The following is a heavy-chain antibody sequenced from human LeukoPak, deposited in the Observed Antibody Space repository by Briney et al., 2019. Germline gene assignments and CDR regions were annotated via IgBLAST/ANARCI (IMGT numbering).Heavy chain of an antibody. Sequence: ASVKVSCKASGYIFTDYYMHWVRQAPGQGLEWMGWINPNSGDTNYAQKFQGRVTMTRDTSISTAYMELNSLRSDDTAVYYCARPTSNRAFDMWGQGTKVTVSS. CDR1: GYIFTDYY. CDR3: ARPTSNRAFDM. J-gene: IGHJ3*02. CDR2: INPNSGDT. D-gene: IGHD1/OR15-1a*01. V-gene: IGHV1-2*02.